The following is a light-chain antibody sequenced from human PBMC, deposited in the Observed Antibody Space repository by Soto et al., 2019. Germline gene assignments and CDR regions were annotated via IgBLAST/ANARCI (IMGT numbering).Light chain of an antibody. J-gene: IGKJ4*01. CDR3: LQYGSTPFT. Sequence: ENLLTQSPGTLSLSPGEEVTLSCRASQSVSRSFLAWYQQRPGQAPRLLIHGASSRVNGIPDRFSGSGFGTDFTLTISRLEPEDFAMYYCLQYGSTPFTFGGGTRATIK. V-gene: IGKV3-20*01. CDR2: GAS. CDR1: QSVSRSF.